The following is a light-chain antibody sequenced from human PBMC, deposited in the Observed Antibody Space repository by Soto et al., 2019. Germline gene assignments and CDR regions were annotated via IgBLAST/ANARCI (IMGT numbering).Light chain of an antibody. CDR3: QHYGISSWT. V-gene: IGKV3-20*01. CDR2: GTY. J-gene: IGKJ1*01. Sequence: EIVLTQSPGTLSLSPGERATLSCRASQSVTGSYLAWYQQKPGQAPRLVIYGTYNRATGIPDRFSGSGSGTDFTLTIRRLEPEDFAVYYCQHYGISSWTFGQGTKVEIK. CDR1: QSVTGSY.